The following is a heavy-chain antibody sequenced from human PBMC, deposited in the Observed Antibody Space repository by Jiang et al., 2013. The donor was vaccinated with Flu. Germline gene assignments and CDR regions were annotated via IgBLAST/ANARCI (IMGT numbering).Heavy chain of an antibody. D-gene: IGHD3/OR15-3a*01. Sequence: QTLSLTCAISGDSVSNNGAAWNWIRQSPSRGLEWLGRTYYRSKWYNDYAVSVKSRVTINPDTSKNQFSLQLNSVNPEDTAMYYCAGDLGGLADSWGQGTLVTVSS. V-gene: IGHV6-1*01. CDR2: TYYRSKWYN. J-gene: IGHJ4*02. CDR3: AGDLGGLADS. CDR1: GDSVSNNGAA.